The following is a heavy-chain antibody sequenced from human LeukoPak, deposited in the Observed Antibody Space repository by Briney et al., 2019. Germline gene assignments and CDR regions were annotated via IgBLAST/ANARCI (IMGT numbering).Heavy chain of an antibody. CDR1: GFTFSGYA. D-gene: IGHD6-13*01. CDR2: ISGSGGST. J-gene: IGHJ6*02. V-gene: IGHV3-23*01. CDR3: ANPLLFDSSTVGMDV. Sequence: PGGSLRLSCAASGFTFSGYAMSWVRQAPGQGLEWVSAISGSGGSTYYADSVKGRITISIDNSKNTLYLQMNSLRAEDTAIYYCANPLLFDSSTVGMDVWGQGTTVTVSS.